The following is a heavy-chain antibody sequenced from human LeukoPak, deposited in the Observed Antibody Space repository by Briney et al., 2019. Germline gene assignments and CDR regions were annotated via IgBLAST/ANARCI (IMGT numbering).Heavy chain of an antibody. CDR2: INPNSGGT. CDR3: VRDEWFGEYAY. Sequence: ASVKVSCKASGYTFTGYYMHWVRQAPGQGLEWMGWINPNSGGTNYAQKLQGRVTMTTDTSTSTAYMELSSLRDEDTAVYYCVRDEWFGEYAYWGQGTLVTVYS. J-gene: IGHJ4*02. V-gene: IGHV1-2*02. CDR1: GYTFTGYY. D-gene: IGHD3-10*01.